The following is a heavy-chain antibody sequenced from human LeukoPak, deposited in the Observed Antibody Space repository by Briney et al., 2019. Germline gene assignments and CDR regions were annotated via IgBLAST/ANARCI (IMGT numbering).Heavy chain of an antibody. CDR2: INPNSGGT. CDR3: ASAPTLPGSSSWDFDY. J-gene: IGHJ4*02. D-gene: IGHD6-13*01. CDR1: GYTFTGYY. Sequence: GASVKVSCKASGYTFTGYYMHWVRQAPGQGLEWMGRINPNSGGTNYAQKFQGRVTMTRDTSISTAYMELSRLRSDDTAVYYCASAPTLPGSSSWDFDYWGQGTLVTVSS. V-gene: IGHV1-2*06.